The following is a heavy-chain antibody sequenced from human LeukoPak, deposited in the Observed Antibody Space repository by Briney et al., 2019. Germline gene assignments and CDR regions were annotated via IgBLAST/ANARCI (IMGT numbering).Heavy chain of an antibody. Sequence: PGGSLRLSCAASGFTFSTYWMSWVRQAPGKGLEWVANINQDVSEKYYVDSVKGRFTISRDNAKNLLYLQMNSLRAEDTAVYYCARGSSGWYDYYYMDVWGKGTTVTVSS. V-gene: IGHV3-7*01. CDR2: INQDVSEK. D-gene: IGHD6-19*01. CDR3: ARGSSGWYDYYYMDV. J-gene: IGHJ6*03. CDR1: GFTFSTYW.